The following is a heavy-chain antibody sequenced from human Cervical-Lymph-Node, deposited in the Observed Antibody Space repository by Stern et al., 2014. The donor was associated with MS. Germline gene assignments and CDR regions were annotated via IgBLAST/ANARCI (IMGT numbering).Heavy chain of an antibody. CDR2: INPNSGGT. CDR3: ARARGATVLSYCDY. CDR1: GYTFTGYY. V-gene: IGHV1-2*06. Sequence: QVQLMQSGAEVQKPGASVKVSCRASGYTFTGYYMYWVRQAPGQGLEWMGRINPNSGGTNSAQKFQDRVTMTRDTSISTAYMELSRLRPDDTAVYYCARARGATVLSYCDYWGQGTLVTVSS. D-gene: IGHD3-9*01. J-gene: IGHJ4*02.